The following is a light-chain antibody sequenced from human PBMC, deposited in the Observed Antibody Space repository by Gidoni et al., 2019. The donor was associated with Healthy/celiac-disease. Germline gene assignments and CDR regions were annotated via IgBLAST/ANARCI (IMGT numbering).Light chain of an antibody. V-gene: IGKV1-39*01. Sequence: DIQMTTSPSSLSASVGDRVTITCRASQSISNYLNWYQQQPGKAPKLLIYAASSLQSGVPSRCSGSGSGTDFTFTISSLQPEDIATYYGQQSYSTLGTFGGGTKVEIK. CDR2: AAS. J-gene: IGKJ4*01. CDR3: QQSYSTLGT. CDR1: QSISNY.